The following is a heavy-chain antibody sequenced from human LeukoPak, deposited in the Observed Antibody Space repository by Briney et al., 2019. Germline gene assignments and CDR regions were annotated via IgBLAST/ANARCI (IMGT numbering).Heavy chain of an antibody. Sequence: PGGSLRLSCAASGFTFSTFAMIWVRQTPGKGLEWVSVISGSGGSTYYADSVKGRFTISRDNSKNTLYLQMNSLRAEDTAVYYCAKEIYGDSTGGRFQHWGQGTLVTVSS. V-gene: IGHV3-23*01. D-gene: IGHD4-17*01. CDR2: ISGSGGST. CDR3: AKEIYGDSTGGRFQH. CDR1: GFTFSTFA. J-gene: IGHJ1*01.